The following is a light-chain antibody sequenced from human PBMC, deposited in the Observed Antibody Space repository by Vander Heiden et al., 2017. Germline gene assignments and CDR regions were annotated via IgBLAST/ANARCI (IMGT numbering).Light chain of an antibody. V-gene: IGKV3-20*01. J-gene: IGKJ3*01. CDR3: QLYGSSPLFT. CDR2: DAS. CDR1: QNVRTNF. Sequence: NVLTQSPLTRSLCPGERPTLSSRASQNVRTNFLAWYQQTPAQAPRLLLFDASTSATGSADRCSGSGSGTDFTLTINRLEPEDVAVYYCQLYGSSPLFTFGPGTKVDIK.